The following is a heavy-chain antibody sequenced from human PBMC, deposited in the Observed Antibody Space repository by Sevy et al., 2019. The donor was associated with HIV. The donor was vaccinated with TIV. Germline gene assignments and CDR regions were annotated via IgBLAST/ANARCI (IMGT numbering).Heavy chain of an antibody. D-gene: IGHD6-13*01. Sequence: SETLSLTCTVSGGSISSSSYYWGWIRQPPGKGLEWIGSIYYSGSTYYNPSLKSRFTISVDTSKNQFSLKLSSVTAADTAVYYCAKSGSWLFDYWGQGTLVTVSS. CDR2: IYYSGST. V-gene: IGHV4-39*01. CDR1: GGSISSSSYY. J-gene: IGHJ4*02. CDR3: AKSGSWLFDY.